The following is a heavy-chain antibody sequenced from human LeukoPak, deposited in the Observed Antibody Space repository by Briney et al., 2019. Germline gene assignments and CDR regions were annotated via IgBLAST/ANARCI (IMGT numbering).Heavy chain of an antibody. CDR2: ISAYNGNT. J-gene: IGHJ5*02. D-gene: IGHD4-17*01. Sequence: GASVKVSCKASGYTFTSYGISWVRQAPGQGLEWMGWISAYNGNTNYAQKLQGRVTMTTDTSTSAAYMELRSLRSDDTAVYYCARVPLYGDYWYNWFDPWGQGTPVTVSS. CDR1: GYTFTSYG. V-gene: IGHV1-18*01. CDR3: ARVPLYGDYWYNWFDP.